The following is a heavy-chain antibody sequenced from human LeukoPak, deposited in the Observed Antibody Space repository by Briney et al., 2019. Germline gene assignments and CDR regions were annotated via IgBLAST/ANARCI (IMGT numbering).Heavy chain of an antibody. V-gene: IGHV3-23*01. Sequence: GGSLRLSCAASGFTLGNNAMTWFRQAPGKGLEWVAVTAGADDAIQYADSVKGRFTISTDNSKNTVYLQMNSLRAEDTALYFCANYIQRPPGMDVWGQGTMVTVSS. CDR2: TAGADDAI. CDR3: ANYIQRPPGMDV. J-gene: IGHJ6*02. D-gene: IGHD2-15*01. CDR1: GFTLGNNA.